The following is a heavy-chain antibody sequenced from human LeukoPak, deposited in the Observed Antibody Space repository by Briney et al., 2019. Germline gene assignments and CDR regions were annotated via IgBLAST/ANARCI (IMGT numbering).Heavy chain of an antibody. V-gene: IGHV3-23*01. Sequence: QPGGTLRLSCAASGFTFSSYGMSWVRQTPGKGLEWVSAISGSGGGTYYADSVKGRFTISRDNSKNTLYLQMNSLRAEDTAVYYCAKLWFGELLPYFDYWGQGTLVTVSS. CDR1: GFTFSSYG. J-gene: IGHJ4*02. CDR3: AKLWFGELLPYFDY. D-gene: IGHD3-10*01. CDR2: ISGSGGGT.